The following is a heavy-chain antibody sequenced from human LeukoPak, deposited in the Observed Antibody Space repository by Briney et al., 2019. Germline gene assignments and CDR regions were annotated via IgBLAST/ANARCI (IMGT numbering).Heavy chain of an antibody. Sequence: SQTLSLTCAISGDSVSSNSAAWNWIRQSPSRGLGWLGRTYYRSKWYNDYAVSVKSRITINPDTSKNQFSLQLNSVTPEDTAVYYCARDSIAARPEGYYYYGMDVWGQGTTVTVPS. V-gene: IGHV6-1*01. CDR3: ARDSIAARPEGYYYYGMDV. CDR2: TYYRSKWYN. J-gene: IGHJ6*02. CDR1: GDSVSSNSAA. D-gene: IGHD6-6*01.